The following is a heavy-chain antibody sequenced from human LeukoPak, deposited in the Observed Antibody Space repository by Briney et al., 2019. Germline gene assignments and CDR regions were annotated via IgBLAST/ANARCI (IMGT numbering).Heavy chain of an antibody. CDR1: GGSISSYY. D-gene: IGHD3-22*01. CDR3: ASSLGDYYDSSASGGY. J-gene: IGHJ4*02. Sequence: SETLSLTCTVSGGSISSYYWGWIRQPPGKGLEWIGCIYYSGTTYYNPSLKSRVTISVDTPKNQFSLRLSSVAAADTAVYYCASSLGDYYDSSASGGYWGQGTLVTVSS. V-gene: IGHV4-39*01. CDR2: IYYSGTT.